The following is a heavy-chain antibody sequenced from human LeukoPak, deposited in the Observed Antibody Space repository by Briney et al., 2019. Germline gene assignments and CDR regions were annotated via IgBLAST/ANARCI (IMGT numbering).Heavy chain of an antibody. CDR1: GFSLSSYE. CDR3: ARVGWVLRYAFDI. CDR2: ISSRGSTI. V-gene: IGHV3-48*03. J-gene: IGHJ3*02. Sequence: GGSLRLSCEASGFSLSSYEMNWVRQAPGKGLEWVSHISSRGSTIYYADSVKGRFTISRDNAKNPLYLQMNSLRAEDTAVYYCARVGWVLRYAFDIWGQGTMVTVSS. D-gene: IGHD3-16*01.